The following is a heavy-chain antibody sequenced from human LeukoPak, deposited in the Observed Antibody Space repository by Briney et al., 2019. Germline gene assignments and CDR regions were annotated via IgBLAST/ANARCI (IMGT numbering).Heavy chain of an antibody. CDR3: ARDIQGSSSWYPSPNWFDP. CDR2: IKQDGSEK. D-gene: IGHD6-13*01. J-gene: IGHJ5*02. CDR1: GFTFSNYW. Sequence: PGGSLRLSCAASGFTFSNYWMSWVRQAPGKGLEWVANIKQDGSEKSYVDSVKGRFTISRDNAKKSLYLQMNSLRAEDTAVYYCARDIQGSSSWYPSPNWFDPWGQGTLVTVSS. V-gene: IGHV3-7*01.